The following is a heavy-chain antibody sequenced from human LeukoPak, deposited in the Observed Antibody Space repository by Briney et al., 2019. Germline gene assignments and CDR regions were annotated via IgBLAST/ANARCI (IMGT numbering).Heavy chain of an antibody. V-gene: IGHV4-34*01. D-gene: IGHD6-19*01. CDR2: INHSGST. CDR1: GGSISSGGYY. CDR3: ARLNSSGWKPSYYYYGMDV. J-gene: IGHJ6*02. Sequence: SETLSLTCAVSGGSISSGGYYWSWIRQPSGKGLEWIGEINHSGSTNYNPSLKSRVTISVDTSKNQFSLKLSSVTAADTAVYYCARLNSSGWKPSYYYYGMDVWGQGTTVTVSS.